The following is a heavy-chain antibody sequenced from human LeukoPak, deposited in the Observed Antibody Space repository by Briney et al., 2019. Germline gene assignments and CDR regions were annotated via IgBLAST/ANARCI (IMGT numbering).Heavy chain of an antibody. Sequence: SETLSLTCTVSGGSISSGGYYWSWIRQPPGKGLEWIGYIYHSGSTYYNPSLKSRVTISVDRSKNQFSLKLSSVTAADTAVYYCARVSTFGGVIVLDYWGQGTLVTVSS. D-gene: IGHD3-16*02. CDR2: IYHSGST. V-gene: IGHV4-30-2*01. CDR1: GGSISSGGYY. J-gene: IGHJ4*02. CDR3: ARVSTFGGVIVLDY.